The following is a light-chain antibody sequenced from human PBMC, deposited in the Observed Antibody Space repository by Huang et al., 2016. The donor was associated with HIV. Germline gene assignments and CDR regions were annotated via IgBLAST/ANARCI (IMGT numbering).Light chain of an antibody. CDR1: QSVLYSSNSKNY. CDR2: WAS. J-gene: IGKJ1*01. CDR3: QQYYRLPQT. Sequence: DIVMTQSPDSLTVSLGERATIKCRSSQSVLYSSNSKNYLAWFQQKPGRAPRLLIYWASARESGVHDRVSGSGSGTDFTLTIDRLEAEDAAIYYCQQYYRLPQTFGQGTRVEIK. V-gene: IGKV4-1*01.